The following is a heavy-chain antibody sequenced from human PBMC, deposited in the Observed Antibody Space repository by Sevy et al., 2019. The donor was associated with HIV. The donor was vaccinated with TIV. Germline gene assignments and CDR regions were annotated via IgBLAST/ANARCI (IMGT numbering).Heavy chain of an antibody. CDR1: GFTFSSYA. J-gene: IGHJ4*02. D-gene: IGHD3-10*01. V-gene: IGHV3-23*01. Sequence: GGSLRLSCAASGFTFSSYAMSWVRQAPGKGLEWVSAISGSCGSTYYADSVKGRFTISRDNSKNTLYLQMNSLRAEDTAVYYCAKEGDYYGSGSYLDYWGQGTLVTVSS. CDR3: AKEGDYYGSGSYLDY. CDR2: ISGSCGST.